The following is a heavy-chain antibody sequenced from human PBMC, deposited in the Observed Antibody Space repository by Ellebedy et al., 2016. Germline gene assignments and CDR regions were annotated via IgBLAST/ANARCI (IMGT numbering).Heavy chain of an antibody. V-gene: IGHV3-53*01. CDR1: GFTVSSNY. J-gene: IGHJ4*02. CDR2: IYSGGSA. D-gene: IGHD6-13*01. Sequence: LSLTCAASGFTVSSNYMSWVRQAPGKGLEWVSVIYSGGSAYYADSVKGRFTISRDNSKNTLYLQMNSLRAEDTAVYYCARGFSSSWITFKYWGQGTLVTVSS. CDR3: ARGFSSSWITFKY.